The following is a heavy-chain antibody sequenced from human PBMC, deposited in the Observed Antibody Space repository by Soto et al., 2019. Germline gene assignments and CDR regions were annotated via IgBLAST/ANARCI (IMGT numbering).Heavy chain of an antibody. V-gene: IGHV1-69*01. J-gene: IGHJ4*02. CDR3: ARGWGYDSNDYYYAY. CDR2: IIPIFGTA. CDR1: GGTFSRHA. Sequence: QVQLVQSGAEVRKPGSSVKVSCKASGGTFSRHAISWVRQAPGQGLEWMGGIIPIFGTANHAQKFQGRVTIIADESTSTVEMELSSLRSEETAMYYCARGWGYDSNDYYYAYWGQGTLVIVSS. D-gene: IGHD3-22*01.